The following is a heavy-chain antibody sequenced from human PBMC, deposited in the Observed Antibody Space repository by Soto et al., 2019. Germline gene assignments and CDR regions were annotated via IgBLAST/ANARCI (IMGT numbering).Heavy chain of an antibody. CDR2: MNPNSGNT. D-gene: IGHD6-13*01. CDR1: GYTFTSYD. CDR3: AREGLVELAPEY. Sequence: ASVKVSCKASGYTFTSYDINWVRQATGQGLEWMGWMNPNSGNTGYAQKFQGRVTMTRNTSISTAYMELSSLRSEDTAVYYCAREGLVELAPEYWRQGTLVTVSS. J-gene: IGHJ4*02. V-gene: IGHV1-8*01.